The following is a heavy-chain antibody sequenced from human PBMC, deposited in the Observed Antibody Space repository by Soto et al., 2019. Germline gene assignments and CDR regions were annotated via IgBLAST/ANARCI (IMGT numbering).Heavy chain of an antibody. CDR3: ARGSIVAAEYGMDF. V-gene: IGHV3-33*08. D-gene: IGHD6-13*01. CDR1: GFSFSSYG. J-gene: IGHJ6*02. CDR2: IWHDGSKK. Sequence: PGGSLRLSCEVSGFSFSSYGMHWVRQAPGKGLEWVAVIWHDGSKKYYADSVKGRLIISRDNSKNTLYVQINSLRAEDTAVYFCARGSIVAAEYGMDFWGQGTTVTVSS.